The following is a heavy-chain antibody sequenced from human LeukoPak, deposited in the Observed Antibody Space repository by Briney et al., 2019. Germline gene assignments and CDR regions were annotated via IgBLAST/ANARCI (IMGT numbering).Heavy chain of an antibody. Sequence: SETLSLTCTVSGGSISSYYWSWIRQPPGKGLEWIGYIYYSGSTNYNPSLKSRVTISVDTSKNQFSLKLSSVTAADTAVYYCARLWFGEFGGYYYGMDVWGQGTTVTV. CDR2: IYYSGST. J-gene: IGHJ6*02. CDR1: GGSISSYY. V-gene: IGHV4-59*01. D-gene: IGHD3-10*01. CDR3: ARLWFGEFGGYYYGMDV.